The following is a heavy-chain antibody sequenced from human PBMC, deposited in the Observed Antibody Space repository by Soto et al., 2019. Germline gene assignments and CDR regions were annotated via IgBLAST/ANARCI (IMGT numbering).Heavy chain of an antibody. V-gene: IGHV3-11*04. CDR2: ISSSGSTI. CDR1: GFTFSDYY. Sequence: GGSLRLSVAASGFTFSDYYMTWIRQAPGKGLEWVSYISSSGSTIYYADSVKGRFTISRDNAKNSLYLQMDSLRAEDTAVYYCARDGGASTFDFDSWGQGTLVTVSS. D-gene: IGHD3-16*01. CDR3: ARDGGASTFDFDS. J-gene: IGHJ4*02.